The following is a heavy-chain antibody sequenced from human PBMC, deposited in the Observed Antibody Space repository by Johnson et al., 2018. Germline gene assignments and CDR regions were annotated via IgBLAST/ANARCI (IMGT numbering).Heavy chain of an antibody. Sequence: VRLGQSGGGLVQPGGSLRLSCGASGFTVSSNFMSWVRQAPGKGLEWVSVIYIDGRTYYADSVKGRFTISRDTSQHTLYRQMKSLGPEDTAVYYCARRSPLTISWGDAFDIWGQGTMVTVSS. J-gene: IGHJ3*02. D-gene: IGHD1-14*01. CDR2: IYIDGRT. V-gene: IGHV3-66*02. CDR1: GFTVSSNF. CDR3: ARRSPLTISWGDAFDI.